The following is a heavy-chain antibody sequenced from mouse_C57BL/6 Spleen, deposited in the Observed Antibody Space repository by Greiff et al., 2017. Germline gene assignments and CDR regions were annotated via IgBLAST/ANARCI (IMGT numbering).Heavy chain of an antibody. V-gene: IGHV7-3*01. J-gene: IGHJ2*01. CDR3: ARYLYYYGSFDY. CDR2: IRNKANGYTT. Sequence: EVQVVESGGGLVQPGGSLSLSCAASGFTFTDYYMSWVRQPPGKALEWLGFIRNKANGYTTEYSASVKGRFTISRDNSQSILYLQMNALRAEDSATYYCARYLYYYGSFDYWGQGTTLTVSS. D-gene: IGHD1-1*01. CDR1: GFTFTDYY.